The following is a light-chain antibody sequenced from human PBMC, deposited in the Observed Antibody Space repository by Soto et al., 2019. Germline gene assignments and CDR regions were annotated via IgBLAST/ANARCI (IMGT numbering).Light chain of an antibody. CDR3: ASWDGSLSGWV. V-gene: IGLV1-47*01. Sequence: QSVLTQPPSASGTPGQRVTISCSRSSSTIGSNYVYWYQQLPGTAPKLLIYRSNQRPSGVPDRFSGSKSGTSASLAISGLRSEDEADYYCASWDGSLSGWVFGGGTKLTVL. CDR1: SSTIGSNY. CDR2: RSN. J-gene: IGLJ3*02.